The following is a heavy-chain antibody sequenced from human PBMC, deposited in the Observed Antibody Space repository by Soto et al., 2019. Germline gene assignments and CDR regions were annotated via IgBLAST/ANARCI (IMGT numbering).Heavy chain of an antibody. J-gene: IGHJ4*02. CDR1: GGSFSGYY. V-gene: IGHV4-34*01. D-gene: IGHD3-10*01. Sequence: SETLSLTCAVYGGSFSGYYWSWIRQPPGKGLEWIGEINHSGSTNYNPSLKSRVTISVDTSKNQFSLKLSSVTAADTAVYYCARGRGPDSGRLYYFDYWGQGTLVTVSS. CDR2: INHSGST. CDR3: ARGRGPDSGRLYYFDY.